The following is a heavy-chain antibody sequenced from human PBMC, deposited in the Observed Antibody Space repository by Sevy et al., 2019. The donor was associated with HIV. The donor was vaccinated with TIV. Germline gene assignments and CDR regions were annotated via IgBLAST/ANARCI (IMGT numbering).Heavy chain of an antibody. CDR2: ISSNGGST. Sequence: GGSLRLSCSASGFTFSSYAMHWVRQAPGKGLEYVSAISSNGGSTYDADSVKGRFTISRDNSKNTLYLQMSSLRAEDTAVYYCVKDPYSGSYFDAFDIRGQGTMVTVSS. V-gene: IGHV3-64D*06. J-gene: IGHJ3*02. CDR3: VKDPYSGSYFDAFDI. D-gene: IGHD1-26*01. CDR1: GFTFSSYA.